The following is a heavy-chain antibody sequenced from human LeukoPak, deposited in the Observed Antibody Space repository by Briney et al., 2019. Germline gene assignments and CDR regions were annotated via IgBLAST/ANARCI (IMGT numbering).Heavy chain of an antibody. Sequence: ASVKVSCKASGYTFTTHGISWVRQAPGQGLEWMGWISAYNGYTKYAQKFQGRVTMTTDTSTSTAYMELRSLRSDDTAVFYCARGLHYSDVPNYLDYWGQGTLVTVSS. J-gene: IGHJ4*02. V-gene: IGHV1-18*01. CDR1: GYTFTTHG. D-gene: IGHD4-17*01. CDR2: ISAYNGYT. CDR3: ARGLHYSDVPNYLDY.